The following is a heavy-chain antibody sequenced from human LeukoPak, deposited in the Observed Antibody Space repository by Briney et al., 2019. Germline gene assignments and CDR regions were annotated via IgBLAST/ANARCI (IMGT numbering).Heavy chain of an antibody. CDR2: IKTDGSEI. CDR1: GFTFSNYW. J-gene: IGHJ4*02. V-gene: IGHV3-7*01. Sequence: GWSLRLSCAASGFTFSNYWMSWVRQAPGKGLEWVATIKTDGSEIYYVDSVKCRFTISRDNARNSVYLQMISLRGEDTAVYYCAREGTLRAHWDPFDYWGQGTLVTVSS. D-gene: IGHD7-27*01. CDR3: AREGTLRAHWDPFDY.